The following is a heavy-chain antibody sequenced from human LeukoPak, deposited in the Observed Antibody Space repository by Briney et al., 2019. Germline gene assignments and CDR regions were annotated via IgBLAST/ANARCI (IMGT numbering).Heavy chain of an antibody. D-gene: IGHD2-2*01. CDR3: VKDRPCETCMPMDA. V-gene: IGHV3-23*01. J-gene: IGHJ6*02. CDR2: LGRSGEYK. Sequence: GGSLRLSCAASGFTFSDYYMNWIRQAPGKGLEWVAGLGRSGEYKYYADSVKGRFTISRDNSKDTVSLQMNSLRAEDSAIYFCVKDRPCETCMPMDAWGQGTTVTV. CDR1: GFTFSDYY.